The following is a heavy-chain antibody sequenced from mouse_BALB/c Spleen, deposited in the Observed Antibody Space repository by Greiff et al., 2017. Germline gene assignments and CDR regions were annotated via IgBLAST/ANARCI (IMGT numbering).Heavy chain of an antibody. J-gene: IGHJ1*01. V-gene: IGHV3-2*02. CDR1: GYSITSDYA. CDR3: ARKGIYYGNYGYFDV. D-gene: IGHD2-1*01. CDR2: ISYSGST. Sequence: EVKVEESGPGLVKPSQSLSLTCTVTGYSITSDYAWNWIRQFPGNKLEWMGYISYSGSTSYNPSLKSRISITRDTSKNQFFLQLNSVTTEDTATYYCARKGIYYGNYGYFDVWGAGTTVTVSS.